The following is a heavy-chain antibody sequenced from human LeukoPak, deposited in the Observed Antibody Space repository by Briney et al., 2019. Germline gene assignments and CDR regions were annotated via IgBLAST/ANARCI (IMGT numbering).Heavy chain of an antibody. CDR1: GYSISSGYY. D-gene: IGHD3-10*01. J-gene: IGHJ4*02. CDR3: SRLGLITANR. CDR2: IYHSGNT. Sequence: SETLSLTCAVSGYSISSGYYWGWIRQPPGKVLEWIGSIYHSGNTYYNPSLKSRVTILIDTSKNQFSLKLSSVTAADTAVYYCSRLGLITANRWGQGPLVTVSS. V-gene: IGHV4-38-2*01.